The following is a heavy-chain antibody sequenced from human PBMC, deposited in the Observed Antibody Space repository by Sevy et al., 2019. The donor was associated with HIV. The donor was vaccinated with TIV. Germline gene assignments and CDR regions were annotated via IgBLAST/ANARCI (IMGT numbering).Heavy chain of an antibody. CDR2: ISGRDSST. V-gene: IGHV3-23*01. CDR1: GFSFSGYG. J-gene: IGHJ3*01. CDR3: AKVTLWELLAAHDAFDV. D-gene: IGHD1-26*01. Sequence: GGSLRLSCAASGFSFSGYGMNWVRQAPGKGLEWVSSISGRDSSTYYADSVRGRFIISRDNSENTLYLQMNGLRAEDTAVYYCAKVTLWELLAAHDAFDVWGQGTMVTVSS.